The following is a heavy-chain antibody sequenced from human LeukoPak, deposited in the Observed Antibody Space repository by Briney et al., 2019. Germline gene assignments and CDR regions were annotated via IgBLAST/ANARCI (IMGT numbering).Heavy chain of an antibody. D-gene: IGHD2-2*01. V-gene: IGHV3-66*01. CDR1: GFTVSSNY. Sequence: GGSLRLSCAASGFTVSSNYMSWVRQAPGKGLEWVSVIYSGGSTYYADSVKGRFTISRDNSKNTLYLQMNSLRGEDTAVYYCARTLAHCSSTSCYVDYYYGMDVWGQGTTVTVSS. J-gene: IGHJ6*02. CDR2: IYSGGST. CDR3: ARTLAHCSSTSCYVDYYYGMDV.